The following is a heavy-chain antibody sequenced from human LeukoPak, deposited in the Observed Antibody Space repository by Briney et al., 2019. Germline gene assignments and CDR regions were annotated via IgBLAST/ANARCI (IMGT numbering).Heavy chain of an antibody. CDR1: GYTFTSYA. D-gene: IGHD3-22*01. CDR3: ARTPYYYDSSGYADY. Sequence: APVKVSCKASGYTFTSYAMNWVRQAPGQGLEWMGWINTNTGNPTYAQGFTGRFVFSLDTSVSTAYLQISSLKAEDTAVYYCARTPYYYDSSGYADYWGQGTLVTVSS. V-gene: IGHV7-4-1*02. CDR2: INTNTGNP. J-gene: IGHJ4*02.